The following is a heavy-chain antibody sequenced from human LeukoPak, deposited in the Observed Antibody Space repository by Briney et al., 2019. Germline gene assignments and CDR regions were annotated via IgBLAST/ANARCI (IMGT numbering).Heavy chain of an antibody. J-gene: IGHJ4*02. Sequence: GASVKVSCKASGYTFTSYAMNWVRQAPGQGLEWMGWINTNTGNPTYAQGFTGRFVFSLDTSVSTAYLQISSLKAEDTAVYYCARVPNRVGYSYGPRFDYWGQGTLVTVSS. D-gene: IGHD5-18*01. CDR3: ARVPNRVGYSYGPRFDY. CDR2: INTNTGNP. V-gene: IGHV7-4-1*02. CDR1: GYTFTSYA.